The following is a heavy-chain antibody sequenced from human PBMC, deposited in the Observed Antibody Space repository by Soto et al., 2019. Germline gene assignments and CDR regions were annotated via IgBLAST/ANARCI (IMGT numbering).Heavy chain of an antibody. D-gene: IGHD7-27*01. CDR3: ATGHDWFDP. Sequence: PSETLSLTCTVSGGSISSGDYYWSWIRQPPGKGLEWIGYVYHSGSTNYNPSLKSRVTLSVSTSKNQFSLRLTSVTAADTAVYYCATGHDWFDPWGQGALVTVSS. CDR2: VYHSGST. CDR1: GGSISSGDYY. V-gene: IGHV4-61*08. J-gene: IGHJ5*02.